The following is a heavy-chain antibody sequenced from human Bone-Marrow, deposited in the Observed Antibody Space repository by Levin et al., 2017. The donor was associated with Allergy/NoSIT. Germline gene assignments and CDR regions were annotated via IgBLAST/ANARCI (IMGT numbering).Heavy chain of an antibody. D-gene: IGHD3-22*01. V-gene: IGHV3-30-3*01. CDR2: ISYDGSNK. CDR3: AREGNYYDSSGDPYYFDY. Sequence: GGSLRLSCAASGFTFSSYAMHWVRQAPGKGLEWVAVISYDGSNKYYADSVKGRFTISRDNSKNTLYLQMNSLRAEDTAVYYCAREGNYYDSSGDPYYFDYWGQGTLVTVSS. CDR1: GFTFSSYA. J-gene: IGHJ4*02.